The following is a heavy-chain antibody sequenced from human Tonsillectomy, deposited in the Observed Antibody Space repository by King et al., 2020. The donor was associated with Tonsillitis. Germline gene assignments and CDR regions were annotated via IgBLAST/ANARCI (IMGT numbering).Heavy chain of an antibody. Sequence: LQLQESGPGLVKPSETLSLTYTVSGGSISSSSYYWGWIRQPPGKGREWIGSIYYSGSTYYNPSLKSRVTISVDTSKNQFSLKLSSVTAADTAVYYCARHAIQLWLRDAFDIWGQGTMVTVSS. D-gene: IGHD5-18*01. V-gene: IGHV4-39*01. CDR3: ARHAIQLWLRDAFDI. J-gene: IGHJ3*02. CDR1: GGSISSSSYY. CDR2: IYYSGST.